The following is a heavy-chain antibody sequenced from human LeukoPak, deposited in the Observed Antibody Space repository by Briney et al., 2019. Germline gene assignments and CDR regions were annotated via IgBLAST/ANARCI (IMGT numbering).Heavy chain of an antibody. CDR2: IASDGSST. D-gene: IGHD3-10*01. V-gene: IGHV3-74*01. Sequence: GGSLRLSCAASGFTFSSYWMNWVRQAPGKGLVWVSRIASDGSSTTYADSVKGRFSISRDNAKNTLYLQMNRLRAEDTAVYYCARAWGTMVLMGYWGQGTLVTVSS. J-gene: IGHJ4*02. CDR1: GFTFSSYW. CDR3: ARAWGTMVLMGY.